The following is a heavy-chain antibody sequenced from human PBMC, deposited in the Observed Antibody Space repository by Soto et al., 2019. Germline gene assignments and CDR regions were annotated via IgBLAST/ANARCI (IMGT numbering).Heavy chain of an antibody. Sequence: QVQLQESGPGLVEPSQTLSLTCTVSGGSISGGGYYWSWIRQHPGKGLEWIGDIYYSGTTYYNPSLKRRLTISVDTSKTQFSLKLSSVTAADTAVYYCARAWPATAGWANWFDLWGQGTLVTVSS. D-gene: IGHD6-13*01. V-gene: IGHV4-31*03. CDR2: IYYSGTT. CDR3: ARAWPATAGWANWFDL. CDR1: GGSISGGGYY. J-gene: IGHJ5*02.